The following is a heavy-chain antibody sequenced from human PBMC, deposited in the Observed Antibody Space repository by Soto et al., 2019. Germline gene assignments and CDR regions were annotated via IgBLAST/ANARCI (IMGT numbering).Heavy chain of an antibody. CDR3: ATDHNYDYVWWSWGMDV. J-gene: IGHJ6*02. D-gene: IGHD3-16*01. Sequence: ASVKVSCKVSGYTLTELSMHWVRQAPGKGLEWMGGFDPEDGETIYAQKFQGRVTMTEDTSTDTAYMELSSLRSEDTAVYYCATDHNYDYVWWSWGMDVLGQGTTVTVSS. CDR2: FDPEDGET. CDR1: GYTLTELS. V-gene: IGHV1-24*01.